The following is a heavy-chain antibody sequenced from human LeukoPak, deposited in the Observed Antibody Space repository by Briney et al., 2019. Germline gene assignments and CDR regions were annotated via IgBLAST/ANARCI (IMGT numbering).Heavy chain of an antibody. CDR2: IYYSGST. CDR3: AIVTVVANLYYMDV. D-gene: IGHD2-15*01. CDR1: GGSISSGDYY. J-gene: IGHJ6*03. V-gene: IGHV4-30-4*08. Sequence: NPAQTLSLTCTVSGGSISSGDYYWSWIRQPPGKGLEWIGYIYYSGSTYYNPSLKSRVTISVDTSKNQFSLKLSSVTAADTAVYYCAIVTVVANLYYMDVWGKGTKVTVSS.